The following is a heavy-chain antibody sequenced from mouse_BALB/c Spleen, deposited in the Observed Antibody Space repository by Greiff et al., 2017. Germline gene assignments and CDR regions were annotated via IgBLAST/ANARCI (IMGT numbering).Heavy chain of an antibody. CDR3: VRGDYDLYFDY. CDR1: GFSLTSYD. Sequence: QVQLKQSGPGLVAPSQSLSITCTVSGFSLTSYDISWIRQPPGKGLEWLGVIWTGGGTNYNSAFMSRLSISKDNSKSQVFLKMNSLQTDDTAIYYCVRGDYDLYFDYWGQGTTLTVSS. J-gene: IGHJ2*01. CDR2: IWTGGGT. V-gene: IGHV2-9-2*01. D-gene: IGHD2-4*01.